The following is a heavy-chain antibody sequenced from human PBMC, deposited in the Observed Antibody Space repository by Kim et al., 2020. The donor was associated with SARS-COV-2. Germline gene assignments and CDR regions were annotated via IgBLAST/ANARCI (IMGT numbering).Heavy chain of an antibody. V-gene: IGHV3-74*01. D-gene: IGHD2-8*01. CDR2: ISSTGSST. J-gene: IGHJ4*02. CDR3: VRVRVTKFLLYY. CDR1: GFTFSSFS. Sequence: GGSLRLSCAASGFTFSSFSMHWVRQAPGKGLVWVSGISSTGSSTTYADSVKGRFTISRDNSRNTLSLQMSSLRADDTAVYYCVRVRVTKFLLYYCGLG.